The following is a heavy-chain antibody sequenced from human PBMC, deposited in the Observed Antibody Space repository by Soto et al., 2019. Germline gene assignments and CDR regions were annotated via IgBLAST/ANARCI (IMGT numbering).Heavy chain of an antibody. CDR2: MNPNSGNT. Sequence: ASVKVSCKASGYTFTSYDINWVRQATGQGLEWMGWMNPNSGNTGYAQKFQGRVTMTRNTSISTAYMELSSLRSEDTAVYYCARSSWPQYYYYYYYMDVWGKGTTVTVSS. J-gene: IGHJ6*03. V-gene: IGHV1-8*01. CDR1: GYTFTSYD. D-gene: IGHD6-13*01. CDR3: ARSSWPQYYYYYYYMDV.